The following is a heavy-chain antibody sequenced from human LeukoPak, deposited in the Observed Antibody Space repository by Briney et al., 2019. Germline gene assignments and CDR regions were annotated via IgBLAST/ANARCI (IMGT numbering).Heavy chain of an antibody. CDR2: INPNSGGT. Sequence: ASVRVSCKASGYTFTGYYMHWVLQAPGQGLEWMGRINPNSGGTNYAQKFQGRVTMTRDTSISTAYMELSRLRSDDTAVYYCAIITTAPFDYWGQGTLVTVSS. D-gene: IGHD3-22*01. CDR1: GYTFTGYY. CDR3: AIITTAPFDY. V-gene: IGHV1-2*06. J-gene: IGHJ4*02.